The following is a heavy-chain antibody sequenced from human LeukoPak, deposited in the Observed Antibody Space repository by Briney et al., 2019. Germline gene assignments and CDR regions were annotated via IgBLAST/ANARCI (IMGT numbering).Heavy chain of an antibody. Sequence: SETLSLTCAVYGGSFSGYYWSWIRQPPGKGLEWIGSIYYSGSTYYNPSLRSRVTISVDTSKNQFSLKLSSVTAADTAVYYCARLWSSGWYGETPDYWGQGTLVTVSS. CDR2: IYYSGST. J-gene: IGHJ4*02. D-gene: IGHD6-19*01. CDR1: GGSFSGYY. V-gene: IGHV4-34*01. CDR3: ARLWSSGWYGETPDY.